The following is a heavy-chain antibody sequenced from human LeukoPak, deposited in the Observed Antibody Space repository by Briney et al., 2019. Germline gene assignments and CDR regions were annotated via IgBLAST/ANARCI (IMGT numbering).Heavy chain of an antibody. CDR1: GGSISNYY. CDR3: AREYYSNFTGYLHAFHI. V-gene: IGHV4-4*07. CDR2: IYTTGST. Sequence: SETLSLTCTVSGGSISNYYWNWIRQPAGKGLEWIGRIYTTGSTNYNPSLKSRLTMSVEMSKSQFSLKLRSVTAADTAVYYCAREYYSNFTGYLHAFHIWGQGTMVTVSS. D-gene: IGHD3-9*01. J-gene: IGHJ3*02.